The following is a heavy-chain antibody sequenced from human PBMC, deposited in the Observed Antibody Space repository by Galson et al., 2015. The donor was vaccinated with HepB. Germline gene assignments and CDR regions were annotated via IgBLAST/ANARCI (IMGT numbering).Heavy chain of an antibody. D-gene: IGHD3-10*01. J-gene: IGHJ6*02. CDR2: IYPGDSDT. V-gene: IGHV5-51*03. CDR3: ARNLRRFLRGAPNGMDV. CDR1: GYSFTSYW. Sequence: QSGAEVKKPGESLKISCKGSGYSFTSYWIGWVRQMPGKGLEWMGIIYPGDSDTRYSPSFQGQVTISADKSISTTYLQWSSLKASDTAMYYCARNLRRFLRGAPNGMDVWGQGTTVTVSS.